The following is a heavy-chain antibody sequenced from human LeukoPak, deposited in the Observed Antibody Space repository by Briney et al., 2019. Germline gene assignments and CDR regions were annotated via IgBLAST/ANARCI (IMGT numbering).Heavy chain of an antibody. CDR2: INHSGST. V-gene: IGHV4-39*07. J-gene: IGHJ6*02. D-gene: IGHD4-23*01. CDR1: GGSISSSTYY. CDR3: ARGLTFYGGKEYYYYYGMDV. Sequence: SETLSLTCTVSGGSISSSTYYWAWIRQPPGKGLEWIGEINHSGSTNYNPSLKSRVTISVDTSKNQFSLKLSSVTAADTAVYYCARGLTFYGGKEYYYYYGMDVWGQGTTVTVSS.